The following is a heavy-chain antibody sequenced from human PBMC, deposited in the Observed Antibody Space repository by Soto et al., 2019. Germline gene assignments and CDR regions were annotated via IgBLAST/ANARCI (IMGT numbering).Heavy chain of an antibody. D-gene: IGHD6-19*01. CDR1: GGSISSSSYY. CDR2: IYYSGST. CDR3: ASQAVAGLYFDY. V-gene: IGHV4-39*01. Sequence: SLTCTVSGGSISSSSYYWGWIRQPPGKGLEWIGSIYYSGSTYYNPSLKSQITISVDTSKNQFSLKLSSMTAADTAVYYCASQAVAGLYFDYWGQGTLVTVSS. J-gene: IGHJ4*02.